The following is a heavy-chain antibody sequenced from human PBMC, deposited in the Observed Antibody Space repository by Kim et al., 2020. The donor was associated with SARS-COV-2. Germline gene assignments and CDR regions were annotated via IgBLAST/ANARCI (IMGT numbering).Heavy chain of an antibody. J-gene: IGHJ5*02. CDR2: ISRTGDIN. D-gene: IGHD1-20*01. CDR1: GFIFSTYA. CDR3: ATDNWNAGWCDP. V-gene: IGHV3-23*01. Sequence: GGSLRLSCAASGFIFSTYAMSWVRQAPGKGLEWVSSISRTGDINYHADSVKGRFTISRDNSRNTVYLQMNSLRAEDTAVYYCATDNWNAGWCDPWGQGTLVTVSS.